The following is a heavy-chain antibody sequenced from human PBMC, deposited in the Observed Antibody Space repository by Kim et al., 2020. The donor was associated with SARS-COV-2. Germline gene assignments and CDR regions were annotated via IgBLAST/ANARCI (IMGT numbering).Heavy chain of an antibody. Sequence: SETLSLTCAVYGGSFSGYYWSWIRQPPGKGLEWIGEINHSGSTNYNPSLKSRVTISVDTSKNQFSLKLSSVTAADTAVYYCARGKYDSSGYYCDYWGKGT. CDR1: GGSFSGYY. J-gene: IGHJ4*02. CDR3: ARGKYDSSGYYCDY. V-gene: IGHV4-34*01. CDR2: INHSGST. D-gene: IGHD3-22*01.